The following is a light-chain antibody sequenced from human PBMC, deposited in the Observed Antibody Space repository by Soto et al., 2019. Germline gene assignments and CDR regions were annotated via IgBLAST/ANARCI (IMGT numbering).Light chain of an antibody. J-gene: IGLJ1*01. Sequence: QSALTQPASVSGSPGQSMTISCTGTSSEVGGYNYVSWYQQHPGKAPKLMIYDVSNRPSGVSNRFSGSKSGNTASLTISGLQAEDEADYYCSSYTSSSTLYVFGTGTKLTVL. CDR2: DVS. V-gene: IGLV2-14*01. CDR1: SSEVGGYNY. CDR3: SSYTSSSTLYV.